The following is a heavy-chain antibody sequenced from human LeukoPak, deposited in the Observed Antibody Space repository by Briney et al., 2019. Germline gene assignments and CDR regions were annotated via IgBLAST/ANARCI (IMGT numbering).Heavy chain of an antibody. CDR1: GFTFSSYG. V-gene: IGHV3-30*18. CDR2: ISYDGSNK. Sequence: PGGSLRLSCAASGFTFSSYGMHWVRQAPGKGLEWVAVISYDGSNKYYADSVKGRFTISRDNSKNTLYLQMNSLRAEDTAVYYCAKDRHHYYGSGSYLWGYYGMDVWGQGTTVTVSS. D-gene: IGHD3-10*01. CDR3: AKDRHHYYGSGSYLWGYYGMDV. J-gene: IGHJ6*02.